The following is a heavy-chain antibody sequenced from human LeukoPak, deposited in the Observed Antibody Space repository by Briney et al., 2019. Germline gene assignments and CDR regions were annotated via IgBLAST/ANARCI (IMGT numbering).Heavy chain of an antibody. V-gene: IGHV3-7*04. CDR3: ARGYCSGGSCYYLGPNAFDI. J-gene: IGHJ3*02. CDR2: IKQDGREK. CDR1: GFTFSSYW. D-gene: IGHD2-15*01. Sequence: PGGSLRLSCAASGFTFSSYWMSWVRQAPGKGLEWVANIKQDGREKYYVDSVKGRFTISRDNAKNSLYLQMNSLRAEDTAVYYCARGYCSGGSCYYLGPNAFDIWGQGTMVTVSS.